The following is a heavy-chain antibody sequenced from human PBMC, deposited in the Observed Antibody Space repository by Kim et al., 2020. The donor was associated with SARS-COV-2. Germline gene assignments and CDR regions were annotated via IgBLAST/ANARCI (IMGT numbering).Heavy chain of an antibody. V-gene: IGHV3-21*06. Sequence: WGSLRLSCAASGFSFSSTTVHWVRRAPGKGLEWVSSISSGGRHIYYADSMKGRITVSRDNAKNSLYLQMNSLRTEDTAVYYCTSHDYGDDGYYFDYWGQGTLVTVSS. D-gene: IGHD4-17*01. CDR2: ISSGGRHI. CDR3: TSHDYGDDGYYFDY. CDR1: GFSFSSTT. J-gene: IGHJ4*02.